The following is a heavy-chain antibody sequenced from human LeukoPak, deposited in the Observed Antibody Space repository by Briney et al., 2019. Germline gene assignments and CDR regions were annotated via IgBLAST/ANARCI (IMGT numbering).Heavy chain of an antibody. Sequence: PSETLSLTCAVYGGSFIGYYWGWIRQPPGKGLEWIGEINHSGSTNYYPSLKSRVTISVDTSKNQFSLKLSSVTAADPAVYYCARVRKPVGGTTPHSSGSYTWFDPWGQGTLVTVSS. V-gene: IGHV4-34*01. J-gene: IGHJ5*02. CDR2: INHSGST. CDR3: ARVRKPVGGTTPHSSGSYTWFDP. CDR1: GGSFIGYY. D-gene: IGHD1-26*01.